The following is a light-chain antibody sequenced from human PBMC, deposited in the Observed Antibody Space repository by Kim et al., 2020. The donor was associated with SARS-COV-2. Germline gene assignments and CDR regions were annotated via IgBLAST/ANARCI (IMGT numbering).Light chain of an antibody. CDR3: QQYDTSPSCT. V-gene: IGKV3-20*01. CDR2: GAS. J-gene: IGKJ2*02. CDR1: QSVSDNY. Sequence: EIVLTQSPGTLSLSPGERATLSCRASQSVSDNYLAWYQQKPGQAPRFLIYGASSRATGIPDRFSGSGSGTDFTLTISRLEPEDFAVYYCQQYDTSPSCTFGQGTKLEI.